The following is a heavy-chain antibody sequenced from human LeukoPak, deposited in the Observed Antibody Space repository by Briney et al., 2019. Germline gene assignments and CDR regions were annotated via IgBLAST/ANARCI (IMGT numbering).Heavy chain of an antibody. V-gene: IGHV3-23*01. D-gene: IGHD3-16*02. J-gene: IGHJ4*02. Sequence: PGGSLRLSCAASGFTFSSYGISWVRQAPGKGLEWVSAISGSGGSTYYVDSVKGRLTISTDNSKNTLYLQMNSLRAEDTAVYYCARSLSSRFSGPRRPYYFDSWGQGTLVTVSS. CDR2: ISGSGGST. CDR1: GFTFSSYG. CDR3: ARSLSSRFSGPRRPYYFDS.